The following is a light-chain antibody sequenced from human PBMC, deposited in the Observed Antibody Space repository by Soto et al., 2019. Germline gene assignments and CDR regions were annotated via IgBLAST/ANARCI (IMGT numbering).Light chain of an antibody. CDR1: SSDFGGYNY. CDR2: DVS. V-gene: IGLV2-11*01. J-gene: IGLJ1*01. CDR3: CSYAGSYV. Sequence: QSALTQPRSVSGSPGQSVTISCTGTSSDFGGYNYVSWYQQHPGKAPKLMIYDVSKRPSGVPDRFSGSKSGNTASLTISGLQAEDEADYYCCSYAGSYVFGTGTQLTVL.